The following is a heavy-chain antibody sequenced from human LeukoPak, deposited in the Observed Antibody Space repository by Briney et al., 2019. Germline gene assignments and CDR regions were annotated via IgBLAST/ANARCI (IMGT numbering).Heavy chain of an antibody. Sequence: GGSLRLSCAASGFTFDDYAMHWVRQAPGKGLEWVSGISWNSGSIGYADSVKGRFTISRGNAKNSLYLQMNSLRAEDTALYYCARVGTVSLDDAFDIWGQGTMVTVSS. J-gene: IGHJ3*02. CDR1: GFTFDDYA. CDR2: ISWNSGSI. D-gene: IGHD4-11*01. CDR3: ARVGTVSLDDAFDI. V-gene: IGHV3-9*01.